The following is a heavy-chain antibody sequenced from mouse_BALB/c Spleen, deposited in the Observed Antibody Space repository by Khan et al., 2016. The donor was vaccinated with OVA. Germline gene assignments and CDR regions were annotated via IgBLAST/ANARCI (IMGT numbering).Heavy chain of an antibody. CDR3: ASGGAAYYRNDGGAMDY. CDR1: GYTFTTAG. J-gene: IGHJ4*01. Sequence: QIQLVQSGPELKKPGETVRISCKASGYTFTTAGMQWVQKMPGKGLKWIGWINTHSGVPKYAEDFKGRFAFSLETSASTVYLQITNLTNEDTATYFDASGGAAYYRNDGGAMDYWGQGTSVTVSS. V-gene: IGHV9-4*02. CDR2: INTHSGVP. D-gene: IGHD2-14*01.